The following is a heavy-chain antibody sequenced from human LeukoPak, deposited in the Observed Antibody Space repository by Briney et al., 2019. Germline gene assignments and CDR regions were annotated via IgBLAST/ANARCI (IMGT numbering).Heavy chain of an antibody. CDR2: IYYSGTT. V-gene: IGHV4-39*01. CDR3: ARHDRRGFDTFDI. CDR1: GGSITSGGHY. Sequence: KPSETLSLTCSVSGGSITSGGHYWGWIRQPPGKGLEWIGSIYYSGTTYYNPSLKSRITISVDTSKNQFSLKLRSLTAADTAMYSCARHDRRGFDTFDIRGQGTMVTVSS. J-gene: IGHJ3*02.